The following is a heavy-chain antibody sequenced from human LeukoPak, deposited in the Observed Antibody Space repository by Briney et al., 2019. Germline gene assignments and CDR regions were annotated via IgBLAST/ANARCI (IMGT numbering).Heavy chain of an antibody. V-gene: IGHV4-38-2*02. J-gene: IGHJ3*02. CDR3: ARVSGVTMIVVMEYDAFDI. CDR1: GYSISSGYY. CDR2: IYHSGST. D-gene: IGHD3-22*01. Sequence: SETLSLTCNVSGYSISSGYYWGWIRQPPGQGLEWIGSIYHSGSTYDNPSLKSRVTISVDTSKNQFSLKLSSVTAADTALYYCARVSGVTMIVVMEYDAFDIWGRGTMVTASS.